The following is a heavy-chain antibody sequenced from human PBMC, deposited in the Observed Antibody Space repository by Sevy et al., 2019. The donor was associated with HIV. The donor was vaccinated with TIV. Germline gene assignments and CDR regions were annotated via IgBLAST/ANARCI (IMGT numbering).Heavy chain of an antibody. Sequence: ASVKVSCKTSTYSFTAYFIHWVRQAPGQGLEWMGWINPNAGGSGGTNYARNFQGRVTMTSDASINTAYMELTRLRSDDTAVYYCARGGLFSPGYYSYYWGQGTLVTVSS. CDR1: TYSFTAYF. CDR3: ARGGLFSPGYYSYY. D-gene: IGHD3-9*01. V-gene: IGHV1-2*02. J-gene: IGHJ4*02. CDR2: INPNAGGSGGT.